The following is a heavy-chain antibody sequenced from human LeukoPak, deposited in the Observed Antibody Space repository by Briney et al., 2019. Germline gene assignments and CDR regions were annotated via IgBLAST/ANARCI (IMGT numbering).Heavy chain of an antibody. CDR1: GFTSSSYS. D-gene: IGHD2-2*01. Sequence: PGGSLRLSCTASGFTSSSYSMNWVRQAPGKGLEWVSSISVSSNYIYYADSVKGRFTISRDNAKNSLYLQMDSLRADDTAVYYCARDPPPYAYGMDVWGQGTTVTVSS. V-gene: IGHV3-21*01. J-gene: IGHJ6*02. CDR3: ARDPPPYAYGMDV. CDR2: ISVSSNYI.